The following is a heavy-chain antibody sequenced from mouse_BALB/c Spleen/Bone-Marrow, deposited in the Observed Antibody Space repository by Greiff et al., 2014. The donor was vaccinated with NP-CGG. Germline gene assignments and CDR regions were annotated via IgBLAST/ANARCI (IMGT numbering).Heavy chain of an antibody. D-gene: IGHD2-12*01. CDR3: ASYRYGWYFDV. Sequence: EVKLEESGAELVKLGASVKLSCTASGLNIKDTYMHWVKQRPEQGLEWIGRIEPANGNTKYDPKFQGKATITADTSSNTAHLQLNSLTSEDTAVYYCASYRYGWYFDVWGAGTTVTVSS. CDR2: IEPANGNT. J-gene: IGHJ1*01. V-gene: IGHV14-3*02. CDR1: GLNIKDTY.